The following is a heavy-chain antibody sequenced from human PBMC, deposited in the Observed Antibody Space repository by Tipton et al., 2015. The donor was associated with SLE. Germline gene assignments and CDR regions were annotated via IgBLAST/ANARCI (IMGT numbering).Heavy chain of an antibody. Sequence: LRLSCTVSGGSISSYYWSWIRQPPGKGLEWIGYIYYSGSTNYNPSLKSRVTISVDTSKNQFSLKLSSVTAAGTAVYYCARAPSQYYDFGYWGQGTLVTVSS. D-gene: IGHD3-3*01. J-gene: IGHJ4*02. CDR1: GGSISSYY. CDR2: IYYSGST. CDR3: ARAPSQYYDFGY. V-gene: IGHV4-59*01.